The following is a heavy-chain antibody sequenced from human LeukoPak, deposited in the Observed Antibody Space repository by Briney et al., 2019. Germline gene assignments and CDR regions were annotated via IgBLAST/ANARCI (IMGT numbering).Heavy chain of an antibody. CDR1: GYTFTSYG. D-gene: IGHD6-19*01. J-gene: IGHJ4*02. V-gene: IGHV1-18*01. CDR2: ISAYNGNT. Sequence: SVNVSCKASGYTFTSYGISWVRQAPGQGLEGMGWISAYNGNTNYAQKLQGRVIMTTDTSTSTAYMELRSLRSDDTAVYYCARDKQWLVTPYYFDYWGQGTLVTVSS. CDR3: ARDKQWLVTPYYFDY.